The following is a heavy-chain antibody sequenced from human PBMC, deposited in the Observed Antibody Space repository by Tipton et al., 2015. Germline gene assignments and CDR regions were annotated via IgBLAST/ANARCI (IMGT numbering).Heavy chain of an antibody. CDR2: IYYRGST. D-gene: IGHD6-19*01. Sequence: TLSLTCDVSGYSINNDYYWGWIRQAPGKGLEWIGHIYYRGSTNYNPSLKSRVAISVDTSKNQFSLKLSSVTAADTAVYYCAREAVARYYYGMDVWGQGSTVTVSS. V-gene: IGHV4-38-2*02. CDR1: GYSINNDYY. J-gene: IGHJ6*02. CDR3: AREAVARYYYGMDV.